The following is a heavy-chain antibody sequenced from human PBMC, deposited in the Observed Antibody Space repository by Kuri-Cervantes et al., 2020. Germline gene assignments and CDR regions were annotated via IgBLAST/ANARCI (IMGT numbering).Heavy chain of an antibody. Sequence: GSLRLSCSVSGGSISSNDYYWGWIRQPPGKGLEWIAHIYHTGGSYNNPSLKSRVTISVDTSKNQFSLKLSSVTAADTAVYYCARERGYYYYYYMDVWGKGTTVTVSS. V-gene: IGHV4-39*07. J-gene: IGHJ6*03. CDR3: ARERGYYYYYYMDV. D-gene: IGHD3-10*01. CDR2: IYHTGGS. CDR1: GGSISSNDYY.